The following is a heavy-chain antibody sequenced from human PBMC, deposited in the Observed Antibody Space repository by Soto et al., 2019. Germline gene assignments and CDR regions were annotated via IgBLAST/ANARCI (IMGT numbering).Heavy chain of an antibody. D-gene: IGHD5-12*01. CDR2: IWFDGDEK. Sequence: QVQLVESGGGVVQPGKSLRLSCEASGFTFATYVMHWVRQSPGKGLEWVAVIWFDGDEKSYADFVRGRFTFSRDNANNTLDLQMNILRVEDTALDYCANEVAPGGIYWHIDVWGRGTLVTVSS. CDR3: ANEVAPGGIYWHIDV. CDR1: GFTFATYV. J-gene: IGHJ2*01. V-gene: IGHV3-33*06.